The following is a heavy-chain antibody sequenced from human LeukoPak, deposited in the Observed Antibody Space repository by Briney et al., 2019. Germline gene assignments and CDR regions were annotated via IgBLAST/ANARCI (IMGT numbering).Heavy chain of an antibody. J-gene: IGHJ6*02. V-gene: IGHV3-30-3*01. D-gene: IGHD3-3*01. CDR3: AREEYYDFWSGYKALNYYGMDV. CDR1: GFTFTSYA. Sequence: GGSLRLSCAASGFTFTSYAMYWVRQAPGKGLEWVAVISYDGSNKYYADSVKGRFTISRDNSKNTLYLQMNSLRAEDTAVYYCAREEYYDFWSGYKALNYYGMDVWGQGTTVTVSS. CDR2: ISYDGSNK.